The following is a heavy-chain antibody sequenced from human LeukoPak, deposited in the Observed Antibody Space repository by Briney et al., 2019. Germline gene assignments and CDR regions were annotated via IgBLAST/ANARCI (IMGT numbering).Heavy chain of an antibody. CDR3: ARGSTYYDFWSGQELNWFDP. V-gene: IGHV4-4*07. D-gene: IGHD3-3*01. J-gene: IGHJ5*02. CDR2: IYTSGST. CDR1: GGSISSYC. Sequence: SETLSLTCTVHGGSISSYCWSWIRQPAGKGLEWIGRIYTSGSTNYNPSLKSRVTTSVDTSKNQFSLKLSSVTAADTAVYYCARGSTYYDFWSGQELNWFDPWGQGTLVTVSS.